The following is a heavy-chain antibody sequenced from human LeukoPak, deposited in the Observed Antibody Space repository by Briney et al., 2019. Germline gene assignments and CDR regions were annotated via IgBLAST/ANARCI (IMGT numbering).Heavy chain of an antibody. J-gene: IGHJ4*02. Sequence: GGSLRLSGAGSGFTFTTYWRHWVRQAPGKGLVWVSHINSDGSITSYADSVKGRFTISRDNAKNTLYLQMNSLRAEDTAVYYCAKGYCSSTSCYASHWGQGTLVTVSS. CDR2: INSDGSIT. V-gene: IGHV3-74*01. CDR3: AKGYCSSTSCYASH. D-gene: IGHD2-2*01. CDR1: GFTFTTYW.